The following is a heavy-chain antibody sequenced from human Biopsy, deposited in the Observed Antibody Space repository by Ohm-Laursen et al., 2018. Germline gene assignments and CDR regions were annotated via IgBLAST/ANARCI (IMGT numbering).Heavy chain of an antibody. V-gene: IGHV3-33*08. J-gene: IGHJ6*02. CDR3: ARDPIVGSKADGMDV. D-gene: IGHD1-26*01. Sequence: SLRLSCSASGFTFSVYAMHWVRQAPGKGLEWVAIIWYDGSSEYYADSVKGRFTISRDNSKDTVYLQMNSLRVEDTAVYYCARDPIVGSKADGMDVWGQGTTVTVSS. CDR1: GFTFSVYA. CDR2: IWYDGSSE.